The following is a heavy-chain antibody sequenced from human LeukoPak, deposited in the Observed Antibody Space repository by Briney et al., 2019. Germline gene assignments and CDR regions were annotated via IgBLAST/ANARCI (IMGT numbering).Heavy chain of an antibody. CDR2: IYYSGST. Sequence: MSSETLSLTCTVSGGSISSGDYYWSWIRQPPGKGLEWIGYIYYSGSTYYNPSLKSRVTISVDTSKNQFSLKLSSVTAADTAVYYCARGGESGSPGDAFDIWGQGTMVTVSS. D-gene: IGHD1-26*01. J-gene: IGHJ3*02. CDR1: GGSISSGDYY. V-gene: IGHV4-30-4*01. CDR3: ARGGESGSPGDAFDI.